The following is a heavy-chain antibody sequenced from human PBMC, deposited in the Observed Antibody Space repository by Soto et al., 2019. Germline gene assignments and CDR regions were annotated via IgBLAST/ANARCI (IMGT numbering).Heavy chain of an antibody. V-gene: IGHV3-7*03. CDR1: GFIFSTYW. Sequence: EVQLVESGGDLVQPGGSLILSCAASGFIFSTYWMSWVRQAPGKGLEWVANIKQEGSEKYYVDSVKGRFTISRDNAPNSLYVQMNTLRAEDTAVYYCARGGRRSGSYADAFDIGGQGAIVAVSS. D-gene: IGHD1-26*01. CDR3: ARGGRRSGSYADAFDI. CDR2: IKQEGSEK. J-gene: IGHJ3*02.